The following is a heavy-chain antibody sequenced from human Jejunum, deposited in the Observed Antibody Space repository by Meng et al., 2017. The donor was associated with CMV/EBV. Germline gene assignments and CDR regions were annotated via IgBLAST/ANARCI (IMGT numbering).Heavy chain of an antibody. V-gene: IGHV3-30*02. CDR3: AKDVGY. Sequence: QVQLLESGGGVFQPGGCLRLSCAASGLTFSNYGIHWVRQAPGKGLEWVAFIEHDGSNKYYADSVKGRFTISRDNSKNTLYLQMNSLRVEDTAVYYCAKDVGYWGQGTLVTVSS. J-gene: IGHJ4*02. CDR2: IEHDGSNK. D-gene: IGHD2-15*01. CDR1: GLTFSNYG.